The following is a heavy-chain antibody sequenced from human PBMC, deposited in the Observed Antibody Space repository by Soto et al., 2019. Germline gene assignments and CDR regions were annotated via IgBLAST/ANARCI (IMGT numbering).Heavy chain of an antibody. CDR1: GGTFSSYA. J-gene: IGHJ6*02. CDR3: ANTGYCISTSCPLPDV. CDR2: IIPIFGTA. D-gene: IGHD2-2*01. V-gene: IGHV1-69*13. Sequence: SVKVSCKASGGTFSSYAISWVRQAPGQGLEWMGGIIPIFGTANYAQKFQGRVTITADESASTAYMELSSLRSEDTAVYYCANTGYCISTSCPLPDVWGQGTTVTVSS.